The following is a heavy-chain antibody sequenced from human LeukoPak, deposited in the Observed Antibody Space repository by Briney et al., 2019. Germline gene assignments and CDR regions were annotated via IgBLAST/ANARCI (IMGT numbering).Heavy chain of an antibody. V-gene: IGHV4-4*07. CDR3: ARDGFYYDSSGYHTGADY. D-gene: IGHD3-22*01. CDR1: GGSISRYY. CDR2: IFASGST. Sequence: PSETLSLTCTVSGGSISRYYWSWIRQPPGKGLEWIGRIFASGSTNYKPSLKSRVTMSIDTSKNQFSLKLSSVTAADTAVYYCARDGFYYDSSGYHTGADYWGQGTLVTVSS. J-gene: IGHJ4*02.